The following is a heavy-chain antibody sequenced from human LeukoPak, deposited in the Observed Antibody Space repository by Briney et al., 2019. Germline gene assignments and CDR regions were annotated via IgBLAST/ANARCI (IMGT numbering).Heavy chain of an antibody. Sequence: GGSLRLSCAASGFSFNTYAMSWVRQAPGKGLQWVSTIVSSGGTTHYADSVKGRFTISRDNSKNTLYLQMNSLRAEDTAVYYCARGAGYNYPYYFDYWGQEPWSPSPQ. V-gene: IGHV3-23*01. CDR2: IVSSGGTT. CDR1: GFSFNTYA. D-gene: IGHD5-24*01. CDR3: ARGAGYNYPYYFDY. J-gene: IGHJ4*01.